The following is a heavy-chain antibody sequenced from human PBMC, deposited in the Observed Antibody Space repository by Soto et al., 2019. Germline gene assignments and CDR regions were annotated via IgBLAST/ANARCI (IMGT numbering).Heavy chain of an antibody. CDR1: GFTFSSYA. D-gene: IGHD3-3*01. CDR3: AKDERFLEWTPPHMDV. J-gene: IGHJ6*03. CDR2: ISGSGGST. V-gene: IGHV3-23*01. Sequence: GGSLRLSCAASGFTFSSYAMSWVRQAPGKGLEWVSAISGSGGSTYYADSVKGRFTISRDNPKNTLYLQMNSLRAEDTAVYYCAKDERFLEWTPPHMDVWGKGTTVTVSS.